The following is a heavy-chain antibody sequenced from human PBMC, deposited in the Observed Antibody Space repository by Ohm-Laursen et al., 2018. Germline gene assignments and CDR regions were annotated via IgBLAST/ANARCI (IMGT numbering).Heavy chain of an antibody. CDR3: ARAGGADFDY. J-gene: IGHJ4*02. CDR1: GGSISSYY. Sequence: TLSLTCTVSGGSISSYYWSWIRQPPGKGLEWIGYIYYSGSTNYNPSLKSRVTISVDTSKNQFSLKLSSVTAADTAVYYCARAGGADFDYWGQGTLVTVSS. D-gene: IGHD1-26*01. CDR2: IYYSGST. V-gene: IGHV4-59*08.